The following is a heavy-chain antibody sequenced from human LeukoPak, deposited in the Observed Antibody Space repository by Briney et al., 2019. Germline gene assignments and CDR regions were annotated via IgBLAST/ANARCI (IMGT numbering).Heavy chain of an antibody. Sequence: PSETLSLTCTVSGGPINGHYWMWIRQPPGKGLEWIGQIHYSGRADYNPSLKRRVTISVDTSKNQISLNLNSVTAADTAVYYCARFGVDYDMDVWGQGTTVAVSS. V-gene: IGHV4-59*11. CDR3: ARFGVDYDMDV. D-gene: IGHD3-16*01. CDR1: GGPINGHY. J-gene: IGHJ6*02. CDR2: IHYSGRA.